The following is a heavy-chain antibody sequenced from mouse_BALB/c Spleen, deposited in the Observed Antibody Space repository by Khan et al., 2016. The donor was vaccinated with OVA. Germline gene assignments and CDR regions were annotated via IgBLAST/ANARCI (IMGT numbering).Heavy chain of an antibody. J-gene: IGHJ3*01. Sequence: QVRLQQSGAELVRPGTSVKVSCKASGYAFTNYLIEWIKQRPGQGLEWIGVINPGSGGTNYNEKFKGKATLTADISSSTAYMQLSSLPSDVSAVYFCTRGGFGGFAYWGQGTLVTVSA. D-gene: IGHD3-1*01. CDR3: TRGGFGGFAY. V-gene: IGHV1-54*01. CDR2: INPGSGGT. CDR1: GYAFTNYL.